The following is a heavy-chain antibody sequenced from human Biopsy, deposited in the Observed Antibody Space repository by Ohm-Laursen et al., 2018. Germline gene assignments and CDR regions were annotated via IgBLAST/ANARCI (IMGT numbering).Heavy chain of an antibody. CDR1: GFRLDDYA. CDR2: ITRGGNYI. Sequence: SLRLCCAASGFRLDDYAMYWVRQAPGKGLAWVYSITRGGNYINYLDSVMRRFTISRDNYMNSGYLVMSSLRVEDTAVYLCATATYAPRYFDMWGRETVVTVSS. V-gene: IGHV3-21*06. D-gene: IGHD4-17*01. J-gene: IGHJ4*02. CDR3: ATATYAPRYFDM.